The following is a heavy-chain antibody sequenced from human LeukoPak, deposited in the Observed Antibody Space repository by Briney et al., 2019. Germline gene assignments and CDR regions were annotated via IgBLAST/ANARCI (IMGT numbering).Heavy chain of an antibody. Sequence: ASVKVSCKASGYTFTSYGINWVRQAPGQGLEWMGWISAYNGNTNYAQKLQGRVTMTTDTSTSTAYMELSSLRSEDTAVYYCARDNSVEDTAWWFDPWGQGTLVTVSS. J-gene: IGHJ5*02. CDR3: ARDNSVEDTAWWFDP. CDR1: GYTFTSYG. V-gene: IGHV1-18*01. D-gene: IGHD4-23*01. CDR2: ISAYNGNT.